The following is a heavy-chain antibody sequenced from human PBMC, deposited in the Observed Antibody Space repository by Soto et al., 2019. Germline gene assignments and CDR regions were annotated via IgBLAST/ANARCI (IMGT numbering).Heavy chain of an antibody. CDR3: ARQQSGLDY. CDR1: GGTFSSYT. D-gene: IGHD6-13*01. Sequence: GASVKVSCKASGGTFSSYTISWVRQAPGQGLEWMRRIIPILGIANYAQKFQGWVTMTRDTSISTAYMELSRLTSDDTAVYYCARQQSGLDYWGQGTLVTAPQ. CDR2: IIPILGIA. V-gene: IGHV1-69*02. J-gene: IGHJ4*02.